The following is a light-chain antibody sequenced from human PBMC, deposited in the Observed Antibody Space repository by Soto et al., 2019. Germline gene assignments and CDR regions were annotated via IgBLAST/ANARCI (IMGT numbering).Light chain of an antibody. CDR2: EVS. Sequence: QSALTQPPSASGSPGQSVTISCTGTSSDVGGYNYVSWYQQHPGKAPKLMIYEVSKRPSRVPDRFSGSKSGNTASLTVSGLQAEDEADYYCSSYAGSNNWGLFGGGTKLTVL. J-gene: IGLJ2*01. CDR3: SSYAGSNNWGL. V-gene: IGLV2-8*01. CDR1: SSDVGGYNY.